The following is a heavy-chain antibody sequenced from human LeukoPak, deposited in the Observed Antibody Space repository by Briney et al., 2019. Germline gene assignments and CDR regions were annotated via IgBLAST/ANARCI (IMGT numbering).Heavy chain of an antibody. D-gene: IGHD4-23*01. CDR2: MYYSGGT. CDR3: ARVSVVYYYMDV. Sequence: PSDTLSLTCTVSGASISSDYWSWIRQPPGKGLEFIGYMYYSGGTSYNPSLESRVTISVDTSNNQFSLKLSSVTAADTALYYCARVSVVYYYMDVWGKGTTVTVSS. CDR1: GASISSDY. V-gene: IGHV4-59*13. J-gene: IGHJ6*03.